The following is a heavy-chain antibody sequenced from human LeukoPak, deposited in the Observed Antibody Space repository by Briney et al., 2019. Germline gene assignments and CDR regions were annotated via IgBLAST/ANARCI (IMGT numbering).Heavy chain of an antibody. J-gene: IGHJ6*02. CDR2: ISGSDHST. D-gene: IGHD4-17*01. V-gene: IGHV3-23*01. CDR3: AKPYGDYYFYGMDV. CDR1: GFTFSSYA. Sequence: PGGSLRLSCAASGFTFSSYAMHWVRQAPGKGLEWVSAISGSDHSTYYADSVKGRFTISRDNSKSTLYLQMNSLRAEDTAVYYCAKPYGDYYFYGMDVWGQGTTVTVSS.